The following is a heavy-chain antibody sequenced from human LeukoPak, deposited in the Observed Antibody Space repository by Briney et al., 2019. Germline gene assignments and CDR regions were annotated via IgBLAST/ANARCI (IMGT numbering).Heavy chain of an antibody. CDR2: INHSGST. J-gene: IGHJ4*02. CDR3: ARRRGAAYFDY. D-gene: IGHD1-26*01. Sequence: SETLSLTCAVYGGSFSGYYWSWIRQPPGKGLEWIGEINHSGSTNYNPSLRSRVTISVDTSKNQFSLKLSSVTAADTAVYYCARRRGAAYFDYWGQGTLVTVSS. V-gene: IGHV4-34*01. CDR1: GGSFSGYY.